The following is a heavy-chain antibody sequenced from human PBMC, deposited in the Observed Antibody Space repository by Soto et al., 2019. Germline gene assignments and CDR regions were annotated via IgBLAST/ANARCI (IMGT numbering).Heavy chain of an antibody. V-gene: IGHV1-2*04. CDR1: GYTFTGYY. D-gene: IGHD3-10*01. Sequence: QVQLVQSGAEVKKPGASVKVSCKASGYTFTGYYMHWVRQAPGQGLEWMGWINPNSGGTNYAQKFQGWVTMTRDTSISTAYMELSRLRSDDTAVYYCARDNSNYCGSGSPLFDYWGQGTLVTVSS. CDR2: INPNSGGT. J-gene: IGHJ4*02. CDR3: ARDNSNYCGSGSPLFDY.